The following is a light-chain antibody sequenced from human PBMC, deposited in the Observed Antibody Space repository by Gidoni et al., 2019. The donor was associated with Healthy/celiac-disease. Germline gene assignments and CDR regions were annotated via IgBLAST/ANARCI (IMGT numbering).Light chain of an antibody. CDR2: EVS. V-gene: IGLV2-8*01. CDR3: SSYSGSNRVV. J-gene: IGLJ3*02. CDR1: SSDVGGYNY. Sequence: QSALTQPPSASGSPGQSVTISCTGTSSDVGGYNYVSWYQQHPGKAPKLMIYEVSKRPSGVPFRFSGSKSGNTASLTVPGLQAEDESDYYCSSYSGSNRVVFGGGTKLTVL.